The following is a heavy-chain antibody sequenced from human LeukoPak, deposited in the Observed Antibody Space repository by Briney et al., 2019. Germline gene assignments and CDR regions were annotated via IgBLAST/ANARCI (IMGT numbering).Heavy chain of an antibody. CDR2: IYSAGSI. D-gene: IGHD5-24*01. J-gene: IGHJ4*02. Sequence: GGSLRLSCAASGFTVAGNYISWVRQAPGRGLEWVSIIYSAGSIYYADSVKGRFTISRDTSKNTVYLQMNSLRDEDTAFYYCARHIDGYNSWYFESWGQGTLVTVSS. CDR1: GFTVAGNY. CDR3: ARHIDGYNSWYFES. V-gene: IGHV3-53*01.